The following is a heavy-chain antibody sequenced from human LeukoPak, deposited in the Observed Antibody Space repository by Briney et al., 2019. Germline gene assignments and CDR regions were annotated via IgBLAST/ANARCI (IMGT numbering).Heavy chain of an antibody. J-gene: IGHJ4*02. V-gene: IGHV3-21*01. D-gene: IGHD2-2*02. CDR3: AREYLGYCSSTSCYNFDY. CDR2: ISSSSSYI. Sequence: PGGSLRLSCAASGFTFSSYSMNWVRQAPGKGLEWVSSISSSSSYIYYADSVKGRFTISRDNAKNSLYLQMNSLRAEDTAVYYCAREYLGYCSSTSCYNFDYRGQGTLVTVSS. CDR1: GFTFSSYS.